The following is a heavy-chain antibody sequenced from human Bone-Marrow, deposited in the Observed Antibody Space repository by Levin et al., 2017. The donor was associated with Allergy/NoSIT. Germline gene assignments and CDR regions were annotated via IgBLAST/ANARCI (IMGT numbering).Heavy chain of an antibody. V-gene: IGHV2-5*02. Sequence: SGPTLVKPTQTLTLTCTFAGFSLSTSGVGVGWIRQPPGEALEWLGFIYWDDDKRYSPSLKSRLTITQDTSNNQVVLTMPNMDPVDTATYYCAHIQGSGSYLWAEFYHYTLDVWGQGTTVTVSS. D-gene: IGHD3-10*01. CDR2: IYWDDDK. CDR3: AHIQGSGSYLWAEFYHYTLDV. CDR1: GFSLSTSGVG. J-gene: IGHJ6*02.